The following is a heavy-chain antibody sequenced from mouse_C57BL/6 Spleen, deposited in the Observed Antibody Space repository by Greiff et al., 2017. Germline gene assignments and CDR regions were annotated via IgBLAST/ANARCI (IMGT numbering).Heavy chain of an antibody. D-gene: IGHD4-1*01. CDR3: ARLGRGPYFDY. CDR2: ISSGSSTI. Sequence: EVKVVESGGGLVKPGGSLKLSCAASGFTFSDYGMHWVRQAPEKGLEWVAYISSGSSTIYYADTVKGRFTISRDNAKNTLFLQMPSLRSEDTAMDYCARLGRGPYFDYWGQGTTLTVSS. V-gene: IGHV5-17*01. CDR1: GFTFSDYG. J-gene: IGHJ2*01.